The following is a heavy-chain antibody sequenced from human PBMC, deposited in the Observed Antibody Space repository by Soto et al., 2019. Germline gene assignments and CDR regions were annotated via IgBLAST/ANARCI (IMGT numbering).Heavy chain of an antibody. J-gene: IGHJ4*02. Sequence: QVQLVESGGGVVQPGRSLRLSCAASGFTFSSYGMHWVRQAPGKGLEWVAVISYDGSKKYYADSVKGRFTISRDNSKNTLYLQMNSLRAEDTAVYYCAKGPDEGFGYWGQGTLVTVSS. CDR2: ISYDGSKK. V-gene: IGHV3-30*18. CDR1: GFTFSSYG. CDR3: AKGPDEGFGY.